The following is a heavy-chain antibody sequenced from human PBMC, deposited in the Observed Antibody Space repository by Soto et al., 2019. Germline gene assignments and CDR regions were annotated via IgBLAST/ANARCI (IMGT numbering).Heavy chain of an antibody. Sequence: ASVKVSCKASGYTFTSYYMHWVRQAPGQGLEWMGIINPSCGSTSYAQKFQGRVTMTRDTSTSTVYMELSSLRSEDTAVYYCARAMVRGVTPCPFDYWGQGTLVTVSS. CDR2: INPSCGST. CDR1: GYTFTSYY. J-gene: IGHJ4*02. V-gene: IGHV1-46*01. CDR3: ARAMVRGVTPCPFDY. D-gene: IGHD3-10*01.